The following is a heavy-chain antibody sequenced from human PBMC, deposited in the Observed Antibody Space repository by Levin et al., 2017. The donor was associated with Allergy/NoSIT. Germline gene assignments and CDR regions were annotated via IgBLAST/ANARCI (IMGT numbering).Heavy chain of an antibody. Sequence: PGGSLRLSCAASKFTFSSYVMHWVRQAPGKGLEWVAVISYDGSNKYYADSVKGRFTISRDNSKNTLYLQMNSLRAEDTAVYYCARGGSSWYSGAFDIWGQGTMVTVSS. CDR1: KFTFSSYV. V-gene: IGHV3-30-3*01. CDR3: ARGGSSWYSGAFDI. D-gene: IGHD2-15*01. CDR2: ISYDGSNK. J-gene: IGHJ3*02.